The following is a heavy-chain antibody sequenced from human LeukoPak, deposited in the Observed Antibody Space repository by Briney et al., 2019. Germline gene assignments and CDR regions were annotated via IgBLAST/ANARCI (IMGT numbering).Heavy chain of an antibody. CDR3: TTGTDGPGY. CDR1: GFTFSGSA. V-gene: IGHV3-73*01. J-gene: IGHJ4*02. Sequence: PGGSLKLSCAASGFTFSGSAMHWVRQASGKGLEWVGRIRSKANNYATAYAASVKGRFTLSRDDSKNTAYLQMNSLKTEDTAVYYCTTGTDGPGYWGQGTLVAVSS. D-gene: IGHD5-24*01. CDR2: IRSKANNYAT.